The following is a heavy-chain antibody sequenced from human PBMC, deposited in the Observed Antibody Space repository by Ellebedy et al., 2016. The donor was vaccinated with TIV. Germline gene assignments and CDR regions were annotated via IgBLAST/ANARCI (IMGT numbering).Heavy chain of an antibody. CDR3: ASSEYRSGWYVFDY. Sequence: GESLKISCAASGFTFSSYSMNWVRQAPGKGLEWVGFIRGKGYGGTTEYAASVKDRFTISRDNAKNSLYLQMNSLTADDTAVYYCASSEYRSGWYVFDYWGQGTLVTVSS. D-gene: IGHD6-19*01. J-gene: IGHJ4*02. CDR2: IRGKGYGGTT. V-gene: IGHV3-48*04. CDR1: GFTFSSYS.